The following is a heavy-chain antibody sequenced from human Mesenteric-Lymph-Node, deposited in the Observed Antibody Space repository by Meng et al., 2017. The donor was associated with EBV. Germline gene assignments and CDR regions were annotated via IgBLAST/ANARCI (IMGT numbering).Heavy chain of an antibody. Sequence: QVAVPGRGPGPGKPSGTLSLTCTVSGVSITSNNWWTWVRQPPGKGLEWIGKIYHSGGTNYNPSLESRVTISVDKSTNQFSLRVSSVTAADTAVYYCARNVQSCSGSNCYHWFDPWGQGTLVTVSS. CDR2: IYHSGGT. CDR1: GVSITSNNW. D-gene: IGHD2-2*01. J-gene: IGHJ5*02. V-gene: IGHV4-4*02. CDR3: ARNVQSCSGSNCYHWFDP.